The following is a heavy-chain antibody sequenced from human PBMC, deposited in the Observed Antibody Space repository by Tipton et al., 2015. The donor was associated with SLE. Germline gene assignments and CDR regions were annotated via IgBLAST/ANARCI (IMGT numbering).Heavy chain of an antibody. CDR1: GGSISSSY. D-gene: IGHD6-6*01. J-gene: IGHJ6*03. CDR2: IYYRGSA. V-gene: IGHV4-59*01. Sequence: TLSLTCAVSGGSISSSYWSWVRQPPGKGLEWIGYIYYRGSANYNPSLESRVTMSVDTSKKQLSLKLNSVNAADTAVYYCARGPRKLVPGSYYYYMDVWGKGTTVTVSS. CDR3: ARGPRKLVPGSYYYYMDV.